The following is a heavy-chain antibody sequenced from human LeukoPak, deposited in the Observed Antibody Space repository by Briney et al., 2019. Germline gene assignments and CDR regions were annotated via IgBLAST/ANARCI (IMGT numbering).Heavy chain of an antibody. J-gene: IGHJ4*02. CDR2: ISSSGTTR. CDR3: TGGGFDY. V-gene: IGHV3-48*03. CDR1: GFIFSGSE. D-gene: IGHD1-14*01. Sequence: GGSLRLSCAASGFIFSGSEMNWVRRAPGKGLEWVSGISSSGTTRYYADSVKGRFTISRDNANHSLYLQMSSLRAEDTAVYYCTGGGFDYWGQGTRVTVSS.